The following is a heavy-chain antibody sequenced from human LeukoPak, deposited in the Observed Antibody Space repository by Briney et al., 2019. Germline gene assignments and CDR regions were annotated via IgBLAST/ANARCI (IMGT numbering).Heavy chain of an antibody. J-gene: IGHJ4*02. Sequence: GGSLRLSCAASRFTFSGHAMSWVRQAPGKGLNWLSTITGGAENTYYADSVKGRFTISRDNSKNTVYLQMDSLRVEDTAVYYCAKVLSGSQDYWGQGTLVTVFS. D-gene: IGHD1-26*01. V-gene: IGHV3-23*01. CDR3: AKVLSGSQDY. CDR2: ITGGAENT. CDR1: RFTFSGHA.